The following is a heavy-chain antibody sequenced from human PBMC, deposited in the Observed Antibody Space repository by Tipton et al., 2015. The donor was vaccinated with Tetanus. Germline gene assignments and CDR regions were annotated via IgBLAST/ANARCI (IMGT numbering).Heavy chain of an antibody. CDR2: IYYNGNT. CDR1: GGSFTSGDFY. D-gene: IGHD5-12*01. CDR3: ASRGYSGRRQIEDY. Sequence: TLSLTCAVSGGSFTSGDFYWDWIRQPPGKGLEWIGNIYYNGNTLENPSLKGRVTLSLDKSKNQFSLNLTSVTAADTAVYYCASRGYSGRRQIEDYWGQGTLVTVSS. V-gene: IGHV4-39*01. J-gene: IGHJ4*02.